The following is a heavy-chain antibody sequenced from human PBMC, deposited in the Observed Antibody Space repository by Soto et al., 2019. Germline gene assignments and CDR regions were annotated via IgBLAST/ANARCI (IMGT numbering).Heavy chain of an antibody. CDR3: AREVASIAALYFDY. CDR1: GYTFTGYY. Sequence: GASVKVSCKASGYTFTGYYMHWVRQAPGQGLEWMGWINPNSGGTNYAQKFQGRVTMTRDTSISTAYMELSGLRSDATAVYYCAREVASIAALYFDYWGQGTLVTVSS. V-gene: IGHV1-2*02. D-gene: IGHD6-6*01. J-gene: IGHJ4*02. CDR2: INPNSGGT.